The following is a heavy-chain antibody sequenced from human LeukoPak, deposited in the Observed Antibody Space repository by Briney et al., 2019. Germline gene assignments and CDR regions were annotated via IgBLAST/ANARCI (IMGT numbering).Heavy chain of an antibody. J-gene: IGHJ4*02. V-gene: IGHV4-59*11. CDR2: IYYSGST. Sequence: PSETLSLTCTVSGGSISSHYWSWIRQPPGKGLEWIGYIYYSGSTNYNPSLKSRVTISVDTSKNQFSLKLSSVTAADTAVNYCARVRGSTNYYGSGSYFDYWGQGTLVTVSS. CDR1: GGSISSHY. D-gene: IGHD3-10*01. CDR3: ARVRGSTNYYGSGSYFDY.